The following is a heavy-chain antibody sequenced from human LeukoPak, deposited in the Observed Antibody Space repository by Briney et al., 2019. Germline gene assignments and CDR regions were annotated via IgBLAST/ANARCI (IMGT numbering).Heavy chain of an antibody. D-gene: IGHD1-14*01. V-gene: IGHV4-39*07. CDR1: GGSISSSSYY. Sequence: SETLSLTCTVSGGSISSSSYYWGWIRQPPGKGLEWIGSIYYSGSTYYNPSLKSRVTISVDTSKNQFSLKLSSVTAADTAVYYCASPAPPTQASNKRDYWGQGTLVTVSS. J-gene: IGHJ4*02. CDR2: IYYSGST. CDR3: ASPAPPTQASNKRDY.